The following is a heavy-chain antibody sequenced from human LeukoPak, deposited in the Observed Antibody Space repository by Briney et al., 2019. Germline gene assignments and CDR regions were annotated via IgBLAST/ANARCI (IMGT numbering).Heavy chain of an antibody. Sequence: GGSLRLSCAASGFTFSSYSMNWVRQAPGKGLEWVSSISSSSSYIYYADSVKGRFTISRDNAKNSLYLQMNSLRAEDTAVYYCARALTGTTRVLDYWGQGTLVTVSS. CDR2: ISSSSSYI. CDR1: GFTFSSYS. D-gene: IGHD1-14*01. J-gene: IGHJ4*02. CDR3: ARALTGTTRVLDY. V-gene: IGHV3-21*01.